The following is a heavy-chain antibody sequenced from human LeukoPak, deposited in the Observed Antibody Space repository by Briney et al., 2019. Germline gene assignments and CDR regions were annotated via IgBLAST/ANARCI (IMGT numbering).Heavy chain of an antibody. CDR3: VKGSYYESSGHYYFDY. CDR2: SSGSGHST. CDR1: GFTCSSYT. Sequence: AGGSLSRYGAGSGFTCSSYTMSWVGQGPGKGLEWVSASSGSGHSTYYADSVKGRFTISRDNSKNTLYLQMDSLRAEDTAVNYCVKGSYYESSGHYYFDYWGQGTLVTVSS. J-gene: IGHJ4*02. V-gene: IGHV3-23*01. D-gene: IGHD3-22*01.